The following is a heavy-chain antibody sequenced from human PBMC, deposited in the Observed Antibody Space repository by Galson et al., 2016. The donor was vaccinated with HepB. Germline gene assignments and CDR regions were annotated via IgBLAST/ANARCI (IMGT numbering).Heavy chain of an antibody. V-gene: IGHV3-23*01. Sequence: SLRLSCAASGFTFRRNALSWVRQAPGKGLEWVSTISGVGGTTYYADSVKGRFTISRDNAKNSMYLQMNSLRAEDTAVYFCARSGWGTTVTTHFDYWGQGTLVTVSS. J-gene: IGHJ4*02. CDR1: GFTFRRNA. CDR3: ARSGWGTTVTTHFDY. CDR2: ISGVGGTT. D-gene: IGHD4-17*01.